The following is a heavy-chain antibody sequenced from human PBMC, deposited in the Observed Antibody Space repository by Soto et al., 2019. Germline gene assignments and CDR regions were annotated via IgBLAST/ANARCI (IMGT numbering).Heavy chain of an antibody. Sequence: ASVKVSCKASRVAFSKFIVTWVRQAPGLGLEWAGGIIPIFGTANYAQKFQGRVTITADESTSTSYMEVNNLRSEDTAVYYCAKVRYSSPMGYYYGMDVWGQGTTVTVSS. J-gene: IGHJ6*02. CDR2: IIPIFGTA. D-gene: IGHD6-19*01. V-gene: IGHV1-69*13. CDR1: RVAFSKFI. CDR3: AKVRYSSPMGYYYGMDV.